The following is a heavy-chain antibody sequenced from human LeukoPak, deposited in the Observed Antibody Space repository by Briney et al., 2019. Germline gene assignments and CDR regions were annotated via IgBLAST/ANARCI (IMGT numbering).Heavy chain of an antibody. CDR3: AKDPSLYSYGTNYFDY. J-gene: IGHJ4*02. V-gene: IGHV3-30*18. CDR2: ISYDGNNK. D-gene: IGHD5-18*01. CDR1: GFTFNSYG. Sequence: GRSLRLSCAASGFTFNSYGMHWVRQAPGKGLEWVAVISYDGNNKYYADSVKGRFTISRDNSKNTLYLQMNSLRAEDTAVYYCAKDPSLYSYGTNYFDYWGQGTLVTVSS.